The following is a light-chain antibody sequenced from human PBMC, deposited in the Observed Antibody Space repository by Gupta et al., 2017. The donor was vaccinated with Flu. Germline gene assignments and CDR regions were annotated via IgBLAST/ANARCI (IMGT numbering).Light chain of an antibody. CDR3: VQGAHWPWA. J-gene: IGKJ1*01. CDR2: LVS. V-gene: IGKV2-30*01. Sequence: DVVMTQSPLSLPVTLGQPASISCRSTQSLVYSDGNTVLHWFQQRPGQSPRRLIYLVSHRESGVPDRFSGSGSGTEFTLKISRVEAEDVGVYFCVQGAHWPWAFGQGTKVEIK. CDR1: QSLVYSDGNTV.